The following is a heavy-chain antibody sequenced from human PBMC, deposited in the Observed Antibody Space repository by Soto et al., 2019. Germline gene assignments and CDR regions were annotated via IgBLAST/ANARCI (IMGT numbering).Heavy chain of an antibody. CDR1: GGTFSSYA. CDR3: ARDRGGYYDSSGYRNNLACEI. J-gene: IGHJ3*02. D-gene: IGHD3-22*01. CDR2: IIPIFGTA. Sequence: SVKVSCKASGGTFSSYAISWVRQAPGQGLEWMGGIIPIFGTANYAQKFQGRVTITADESTSTAYMELSSLRSEDTAVYYCARDRGGYYDSSGYRNNLACEIWGKGTMVSVSS. V-gene: IGHV1-69*13.